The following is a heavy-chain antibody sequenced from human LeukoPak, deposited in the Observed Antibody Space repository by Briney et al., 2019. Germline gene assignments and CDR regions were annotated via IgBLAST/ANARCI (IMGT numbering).Heavy chain of an antibody. CDR2: IIPIFGTA. V-gene: IGHV1-69*13. D-gene: IGHD5-24*01. J-gene: IGHJ4*02. CDR1: GGTFSSYA. CDR3: ASERDGYNHGVFDY. Sequence: SVKVSCKASGGTFSSYAISWVRQAPGQGLEWMGGIIPIFGTANYAQKFQGRVTITADESTSTAYMELSSLRSEDTAVYYCASERDGYNHGVFDYWGQGTLVTVSS.